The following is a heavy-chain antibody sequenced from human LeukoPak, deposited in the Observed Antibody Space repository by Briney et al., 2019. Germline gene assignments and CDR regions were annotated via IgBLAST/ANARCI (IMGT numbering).Heavy chain of an antibody. Sequence: SETLSLTCTVSGGSISSYYWSWIRQPPGKGLEWIGYIYYSGSTNYNPSLKSRVTISVDTSKNQFSLKLSSVTAADTAVYFCARAGYSSTWYTGRYINYWGQGTPVTVSS. D-gene: IGHD6-13*01. J-gene: IGHJ4*02. V-gene: IGHV4-59*01. CDR3: ARAGYSSTWYTGRYINY. CDR1: GGSISSYY. CDR2: IYYSGST.